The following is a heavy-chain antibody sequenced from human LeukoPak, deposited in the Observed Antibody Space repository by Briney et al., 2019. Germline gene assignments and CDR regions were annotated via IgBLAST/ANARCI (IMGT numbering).Heavy chain of an antibody. V-gene: IGHV1-2*02. CDR1: GYAFTGYY. CDR2: INPNDGAT. Sequence: ASAKVSCKASGYAFTGYYMHWVRQAPRQGPDLMGWINPNDGATNYAQKFQGRVTMTRDTSINTAYMELSRLRSDDTAVYYCARTFPTYYYDSSGYYLNYWGQGTLVTVSS. CDR3: ARTFPTYYYDSSGYYLNY. D-gene: IGHD3-22*01. J-gene: IGHJ4*02.